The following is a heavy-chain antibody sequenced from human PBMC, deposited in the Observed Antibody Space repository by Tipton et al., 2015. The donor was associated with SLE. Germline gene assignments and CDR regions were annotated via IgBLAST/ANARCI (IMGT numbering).Heavy chain of an antibody. V-gene: IGHV4-59*12. CDR2: IYYSGTT. CDR1: GGSISSYY. Sequence: TLSLTCIVSGGSISSYYWSWIRQPPGKGLEWIGYIYYSGTTNYNPSLKSRVTISVDTSKNQFSLKLSSVTAADTAVYYCARRYMDVWGKGTTVTVSS. CDR3: ARRYMDV. J-gene: IGHJ6*03.